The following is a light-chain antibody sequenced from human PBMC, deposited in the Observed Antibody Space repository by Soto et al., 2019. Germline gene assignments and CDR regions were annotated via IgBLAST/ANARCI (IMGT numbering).Light chain of an antibody. CDR3: QQYGSSPIT. CDR2: GAS. CDR1: QSVSSNL. J-gene: IGKJ5*01. V-gene: IGKV3-20*01. Sequence: EIVLTQSPGTLSLSRGERATLSCRASQSVSSNLLAWYQQNPGQAPRLLIYGASSRATGIPDRFSGSGSGTDFTLTISRLEPEDFAVYYCQQYGSSPITFAQGTRLEIK.